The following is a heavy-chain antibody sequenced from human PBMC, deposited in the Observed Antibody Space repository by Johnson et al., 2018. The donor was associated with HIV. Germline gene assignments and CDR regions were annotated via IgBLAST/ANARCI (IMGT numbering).Heavy chain of an antibody. CDR2: MWYDGSNK. CDR3: ARGGRSRNPAFDI. J-gene: IGHJ3*02. Sequence: VQLVESGGGVVQPGRSLRLSCAASGFTFSTYGMHWVRQAPGKGLEWVAVMWYDGSNKYYADSVKGRFTISRDNAKNSLYLQMNSLRAEDTAVYYCARGGRSRNPAFDIWGQGTMVTVSS. D-gene: IGHD1-14*01. CDR1: GFTFSTYG. V-gene: IGHV3-33*01.